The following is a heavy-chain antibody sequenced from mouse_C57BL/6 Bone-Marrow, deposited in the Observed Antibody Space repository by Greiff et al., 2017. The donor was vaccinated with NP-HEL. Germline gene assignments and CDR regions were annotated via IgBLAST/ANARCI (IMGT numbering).Heavy chain of an antibody. D-gene: IGHD1-1*01. J-gene: IGHJ2*01. CDR3: ARKHYGSSSCDY. V-gene: IGHV1-42*01. CDR2: INPSTGGT. CDR1: GYSFTGYY. Sequence: EVHLVESGPELVKPGASVKISCKASGYSFTGYYMNWVKQSPEKSLEWIGEINPSTGGTTYNQKFKAKATLTVDKSSSTGYMQLKSLTSEDSAVYYWARKHYGSSSCDYWGKGTTLTVSS.